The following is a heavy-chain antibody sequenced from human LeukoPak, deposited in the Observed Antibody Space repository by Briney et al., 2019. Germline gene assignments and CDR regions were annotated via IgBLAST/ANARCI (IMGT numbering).Heavy chain of an antibody. J-gene: IGHJ4*02. V-gene: IGHV3-21*01. Sequence: PGGSLRLSCAASGFTFSSYSMNWVRQAPGKGLEWVSSISSSSSYIYYADSVRGRFTVSRENAKNSLSLQMNTLRAEDTATYYCARAEASVTAFDFWGQGSLVTVSS. CDR3: ARAEASVTAFDF. CDR2: ISSSSSYI. D-gene: IGHD2-21*02. CDR1: GFTFSSYS.